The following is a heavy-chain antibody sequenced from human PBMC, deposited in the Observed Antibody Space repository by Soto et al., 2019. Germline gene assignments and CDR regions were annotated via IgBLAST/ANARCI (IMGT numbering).Heavy chain of an antibody. CDR1: GGSISSGGYY. Sequence: QVQLQESGPGLVKPSQTLSLTCTVSGGSISSGGYYWTWIRQHPGKGLEFIGYIYYSGSTYYNPSLKSRITITVDTSKTLFSLKLSSVTAADTALYYCAALTSYPYYFDFWGQGTLVTVSS. CDR3: AALTSYPYYFDF. CDR2: IYYSGST. D-gene: IGHD3-9*01. J-gene: IGHJ4*02. V-gene: IGHV4-31*03.